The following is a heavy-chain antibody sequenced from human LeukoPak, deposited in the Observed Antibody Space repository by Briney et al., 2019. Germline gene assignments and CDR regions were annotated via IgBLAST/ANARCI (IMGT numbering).Heavy chain of an antibody. Sequence: GGSLRLSCTASGFTFSGYAMSWVRQAPGKGLEWVSGLSGSGGYTYYADSVKGRFTISRDNSKNTLYLQMNSLRAEDTAVYYCAKGSIGDYNWGQGTLVTVSS. D-gene: IGHD3-10*01. CDR1: GFTFSGYA. CDR2: LSGSGGYT. V-gene: IGHV3-23*01. CDR3: AKGSIGDYN. J-gene: IGHJ4*02.